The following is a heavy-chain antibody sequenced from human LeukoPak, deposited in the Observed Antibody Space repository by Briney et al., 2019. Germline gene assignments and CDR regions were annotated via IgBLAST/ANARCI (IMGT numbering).Heavy chain of an antibody. Sequence: GGSLRLSCAASGFTVSSNYMSWVRQAPGKGLEWVSVIYSGGSTYYADSVKGRFTVSRDNSKNTLYLQMNSLRAEDTAVYYCASGYSSDYGGNVYWGQGTLVTVSS. CDR1: GFTVSSNY. CDR3: ASGYSSDYGGNVY. V-gene: IGHV3-53*01. J-gene: IGHJ4*02. D-gene: IGHD4-23*01. CDR2: IYSGGST.